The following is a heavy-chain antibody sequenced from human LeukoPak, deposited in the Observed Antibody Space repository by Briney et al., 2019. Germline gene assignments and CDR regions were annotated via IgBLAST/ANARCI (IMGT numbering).Heavy chain of an antibody. D-gene: IGHD6-19*01. CDR2: ISSSSSYI. J-gene: IGHJ4*02. V-gene: IGHV3-21*01. CDR1: GFTFSSYS. CDR3: ARGSSGYSSGWRYY. Sequence: GGSLRLSCAASGFTFSSYSMNWVRQAPGKGLEWVSSISSSSSYIYYADSVKGRFTISRDNAKNSLYLQMNSLRAEDTAEYYCARGSSGYSSGWRYYWGQGTLVTVSS.